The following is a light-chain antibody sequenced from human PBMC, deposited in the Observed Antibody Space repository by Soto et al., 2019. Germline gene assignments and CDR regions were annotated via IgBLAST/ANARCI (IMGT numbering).Light chain of an antibody. CDR1: QSIGNY. CDR2: ATS. Sequence: DIQMTQSPSSLSASIGDRVTITCRAGQSIGNYLNWYQQKPGKAPSLLIYATSSLQSGVPSRFSGSGSGTEFTLTIGSLQLEDFAIYYCQQIYSSTWTFGQGTKVEIK. CDR3: QQIYSSTWT. J-gene: IGKJ1*01. V-gene: IGKV1-39*01.